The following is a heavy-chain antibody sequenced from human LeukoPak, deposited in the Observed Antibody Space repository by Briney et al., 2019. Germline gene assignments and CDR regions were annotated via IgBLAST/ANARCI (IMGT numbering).Heavy chain of an antibody. CDR2: IIPILGIA. CDR1: GGTFSSYA. V-gene: IGHV1-69*04. CDR3: ARAFGELLSPAYYYYGMDV. D-gene: IGHD3-10*01. Sequence: SVKVSCKASGGTFSSYAISWVRQAPGQGLEWMGRIIPILGIANYAQRFQGRVTITADKSTSTAYMELSSLRSEDTAVYYRARAFGELLSPAYYYYGMDVWGQGTTVTVSS. J-gene: IGHJ6*02.